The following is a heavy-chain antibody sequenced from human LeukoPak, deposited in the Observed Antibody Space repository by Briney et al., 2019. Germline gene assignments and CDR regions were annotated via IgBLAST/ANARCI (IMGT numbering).Heavy chain of an antibody. Sequence: PSETLSLTCTVSGGTISSDYWSWIRQPPGGGLEWIGYMYYSGSTNYNPSPKSRLTISVDTSKNQFSLKLSSVTAADTAVYYCARGLIAAAGPHIDYWGQGTLVTVSS. D-gene: IGHD6-13*01. CDR3: ARGLIAAAGPHIDY. CDR2: MYYSGST. CDR1: GGTISSDY. V-gene: IGHV4-59*01. J-gene: IGHJ4*02.